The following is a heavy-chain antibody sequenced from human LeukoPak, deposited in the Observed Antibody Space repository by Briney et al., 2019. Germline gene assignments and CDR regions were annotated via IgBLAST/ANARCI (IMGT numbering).Heavy chain of an antibody. CDR2: INHSGST. CDR1: GGSFSGYY. CDR3: ARLVGRRGSIFDY. V-gene: IGHV4-34*01. D-gene: IGHD6-6*01. J-gene: IGHJ4*02. Sequence: PSETLSLTCAVYGGSFSGYYWSWIRQPPGKGPEWIGEINHSGSTNYNPSLKSRVTISVDTSKNQFSLKLSSVTAADTAVYYCARLVGRRGSIFDYWGQGTLVTVSS.